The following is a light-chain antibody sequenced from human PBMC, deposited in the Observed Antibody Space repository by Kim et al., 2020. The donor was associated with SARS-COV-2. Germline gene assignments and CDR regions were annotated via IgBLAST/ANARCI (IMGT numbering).Light chain of an antibody. Sequence: ASVGDRVTSTCRASQDIKNNLVWFQQKPGEAPRSLIYAASSLQSGVPSKFSGSGSGTDFTLTISSLQPEDFATYYCQQYQSYPVTFGQGTRLEIK. CDR1: QDIKNN. J-gene: IGKJ5*01. CDR2: AAS. CDR3: QQYQSYPVT. V-gene: IGKV1-16*02.